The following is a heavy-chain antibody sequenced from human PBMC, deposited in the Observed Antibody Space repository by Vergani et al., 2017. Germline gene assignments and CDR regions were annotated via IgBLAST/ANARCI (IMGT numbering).Heavy chain of an antibody. CDR3: AGLITMLDEGPYYYYGMDV. CDR1: GGTFSSYA. CDR2: IIPIFGTA. J-gene: IGHJ6*02. D-gene: IGHD3-3*01. Sequence: QVQLVQSGAEVKKPGSSVKVSCKASGGTFSSYAISWVRQAPGQGLEWMGRIIPIFGTANYAQKFQGRVTITADESTSTAYMELSSLRSEDTAVYYCAGLITMLDEGPYYYYGMDVWGQGTTVTVSS. V-gene: IGHV1-69*18.